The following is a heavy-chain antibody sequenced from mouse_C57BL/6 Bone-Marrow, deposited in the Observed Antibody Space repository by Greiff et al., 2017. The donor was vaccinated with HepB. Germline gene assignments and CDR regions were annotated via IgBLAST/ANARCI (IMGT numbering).Heavy chain of an antibody. CDR1: GYTFTSYW. Sequence: QVQLQQPGAELVKPGASVKLSCKASGYTFTSYWMHWVKQRPGQGLEWIGMIHPNSGSTNYNEKFKSKATLTVDKSSSTAYMQLSSLTSEDSAVYYWARSNWVLLFAYWGQGTLVTVSA. J-gene: IGHJ3*01. V-gene: IGHV1-64*01. CDR3: ARSNWVLLFAY. D-gene: IGHD4-1*02. CDR2: IHPNSGST.